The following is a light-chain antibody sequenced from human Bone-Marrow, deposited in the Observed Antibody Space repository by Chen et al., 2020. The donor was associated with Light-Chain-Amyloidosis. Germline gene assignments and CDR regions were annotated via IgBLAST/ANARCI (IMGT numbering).Light chain of an antibody. Sequence: QSALTQTPSASGSPGHSVTISCTGTSSDVGDYNYVSWYQQHPGKAPKLLIYDGNKRPSGVPDRFSGSKSGNTASLTVSGLQAEDEADYYCYSYSVSSTYVFGTGTKVIVL. V-gene: IGLV2-8*01. CDR3: YSYSVSSTYV. CDR1: SSDVGDYNY. J-gene: IGLJ1*01. CDR2: DGN.